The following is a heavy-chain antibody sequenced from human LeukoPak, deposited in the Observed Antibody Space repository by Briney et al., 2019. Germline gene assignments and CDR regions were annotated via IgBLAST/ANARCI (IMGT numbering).Heavy chain of an antibody. CDR1: GFTFSSYA. V-gene: IGHV3-30-3*01. D-gene: IGHD2-2*01. J-gene: IGHJ6*02. CDR3: ARVPFPQHEDYCSSTSCPYYYGMDV. Sequence: PGGSLRLSCAASGFTFSSYAMHWVRQAPGKGLEWVAVISYDGSNKYYADSVKGRFTISRDNSKNTLYLQMNSLRAEDTAVYYCARVPFPQHEDYCSSTSCPYYYGMDVWGQGTTVTVSS. CDR2: ISYDGSNK.